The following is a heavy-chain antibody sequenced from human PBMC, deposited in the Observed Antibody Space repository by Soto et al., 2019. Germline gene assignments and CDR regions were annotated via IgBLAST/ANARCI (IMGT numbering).Heavy chain of an antibody. J-gene: IGHJ6*02. Sequence: QVQLVESGGGVVQPGRSLRLSCAASGFIFSGYSMHWVRQAPGKGLEWVAVISYDGSNKYYADSVKGRFTISRDNSKNKLYLQMNSLRAEDTTVYYCARDLGVRVVRGVTHYYYYGMDVWGQGTTVTVSS. CDR1: GFIFSGYS. V-gene: IGHV3-30-3*01. CDR3: ARDLGVRVVRGVTHYYYYGMDV. CDR2: ISYDGSNK. D-gene: IGHD3-10*01.